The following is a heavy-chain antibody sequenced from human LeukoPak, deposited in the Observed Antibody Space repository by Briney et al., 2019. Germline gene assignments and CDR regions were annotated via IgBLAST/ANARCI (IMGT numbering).Heavy chain of an antibody. CDR3: TRASFDH. J-gene: IGHJ4*02. CDR2: ISTYNGNT. V-gene: IGHV1-18*01. CDR1: GYTFVTYG. Sequence: ASVKVSCKASGYTFVTYGINWVRQAPGQRPEWMGWISTYNGNTKYALKFQDRVTLTRDTSTTTAYMELRRLTSDDRAVYYCTRASFDHWGQGTLVIVSS.